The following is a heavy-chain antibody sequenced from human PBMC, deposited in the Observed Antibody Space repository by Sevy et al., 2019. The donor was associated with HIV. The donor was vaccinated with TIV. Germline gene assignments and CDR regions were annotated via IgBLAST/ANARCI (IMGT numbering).Heavy chain of an antibody. V-gene: IGHV1-69*13. CDR1: GGTFSSYA. CDR2: IIPIFDTA. J-gene: IGHJ4*02. CDR3: ARARRGYYYDSSGYPNFDY. Sequence: ASVNVSCKASGGTFSSYAISWVRQAPGQGLEWMGGIIPIFDTANYAQKFQGRVTITADESTSTAYMELSSLRSEDTAVYYCARARRGYYYDSSGYPNFDYWGQGTLVTVSS. D-gene: IGHD3-22*01.